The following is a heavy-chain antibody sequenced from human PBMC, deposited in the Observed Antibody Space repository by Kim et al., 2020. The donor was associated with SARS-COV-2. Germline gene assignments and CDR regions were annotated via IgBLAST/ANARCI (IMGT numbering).Heavy chain of an antibody. D-gene: IGHD3-10*01. CDR3: ARLPYYYGSGSYYYFDY. J-gene: IGHJ4*02. V-gene: IGHV4-39*01. Sequence: LKSRVTISVDTSKNQFSRKLSSVTAADTAVYYCARLPYYYGSGSYYYFDYWGQGTLVTVSS.